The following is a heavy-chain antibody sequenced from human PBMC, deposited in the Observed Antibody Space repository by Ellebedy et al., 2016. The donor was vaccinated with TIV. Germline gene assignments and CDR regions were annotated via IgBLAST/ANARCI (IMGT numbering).Heavy chain of an antibody. D-gene: IGHD2-15*01. CDR1: GFTFSSYS. Sequence: GESLKISXAASGFTFSSYSMNWVRQAPGKGLEWVSYISSSSSTIYYADSVKGRFTISRDNAKNSLYLQMNSLRAEDTAVYYCARDSCSGGSCYDCDYWGQGTLVTVSS. CDR2: ISSSSSTI. CDR3: ARDSCSGGSCYDCDY. V-gene: IGHV3-48*04. J-gene: IGHJ4*02.